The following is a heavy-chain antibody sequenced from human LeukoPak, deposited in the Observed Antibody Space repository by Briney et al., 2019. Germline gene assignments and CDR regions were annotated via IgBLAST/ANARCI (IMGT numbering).Heavy chain of an antibody. CDR3: ARDYGDYYYYYGMGV. CDR2: IWYDGSNK. V-gene: IGHV3-33*01. D-gene: IGHD4-17*01. J-gene: IGHJ6*02. Sequence: GGSLRLSCAASGFTFSSYGMHWVRQAPGKGLEGVAVIWYDGSNKYYADSVKGRFTISRDNSKNTLYLQMNSLRAEDTAVYYCARDYGDYYYYYGMGVWGQGTTVTVSS. CDR1: GFTFSSYG.